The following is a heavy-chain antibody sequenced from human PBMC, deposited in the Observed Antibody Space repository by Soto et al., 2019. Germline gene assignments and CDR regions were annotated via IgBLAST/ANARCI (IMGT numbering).Heavy chain of an antibody. CDR2: IYYSGST. D-gene: IGHD2-21*02. V-gene: IGHV4-39*01. CDR1: GGSISSSSYY. J-gene: IGHJ3*02. Sequence: SETLSLTCTVSGGSISSSSYYWGWIRQPPGKGLEWIGSIYYSGSTYYNPSLKSRVTISVDTSKNQFSRKLSSVTAADTAVYYCASPGLVVVTAIQAFDIWGQGTMVTVSS. CDR3: ASPGLVVVTAIQAFDI.